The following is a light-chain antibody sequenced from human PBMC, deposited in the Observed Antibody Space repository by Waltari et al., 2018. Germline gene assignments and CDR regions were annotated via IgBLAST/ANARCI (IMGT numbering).Light chain of an antibody. CDR2: RNN. Sequence: QAGLTQPPSVSKGLRQTATLTCTGNSNNVGDQGAAWLQQHKGHPPKLLSYRNNNRPSGISERFSASRSGNTASLTITGLQPEDETDYYCSAWDSSLSTWVFGGGTRLTVL. V-gene: IGLV10-54*04. J-gene: IGLJ2*01. CDR1: SNNVGDQG. CDR3: SAWDSSLSTWV.